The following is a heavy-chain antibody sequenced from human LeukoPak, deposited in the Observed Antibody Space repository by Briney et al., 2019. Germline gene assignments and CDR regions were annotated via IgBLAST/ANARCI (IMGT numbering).Heavy chain of an antibody. Sequence: SETLSLTCAVSGGSISSGGYSWSWIRQPPGKGLEWIGYIYHSGSTYYNPSLKSRVTISVDRSKNQFSLKLSSVTAADTAVYYCASNDILTGYYFGYWGQGTLVTVSS. V-gene: IGHV4-30-2*01. CDR1: GGSISSGGYS. J-gene: IGHJ4*02. CDR3: ASNDILTGYYFGY. D-gene: IGHD3-9*01. CDR2: IYHSGST.